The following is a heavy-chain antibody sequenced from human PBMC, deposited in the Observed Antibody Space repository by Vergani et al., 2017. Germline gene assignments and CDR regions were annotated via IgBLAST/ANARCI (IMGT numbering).Heavy chain of an antibody. J-gene: IGHJ4*02. V-gene: IGHV4-61*02. CDR1: GGSISSSSYY. Sequence: QLQLQESGPGLVKPSETLSLTCTVSGGSISSSSYYWSWIRQPAGKGLEWIGRISTSGSTNYNPSLKSRVTISLDTSKNQFSLKLNSLTAADTAVYYCARAAAAALDYWGQGTLVTVSS. CDR3: ARAAAAALDY. D-gene: IGHD6-13*01. CDR2: ISTSGST.